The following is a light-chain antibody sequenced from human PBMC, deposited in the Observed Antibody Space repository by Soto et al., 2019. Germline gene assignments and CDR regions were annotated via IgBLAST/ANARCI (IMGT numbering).Light chain of an antibody. CDR1: QNIYINS. V-gene: IGKV3-20*01. CDR3: QKYNSAPRT. J-gene: IGKJ1*01. CDR2: GGS. Sequence: EIVLTQSPDTLSLSPGERATLSCRASQNIYINSLAWYQQRPGQAPRLLIYGGSTRATAVPDRFSGSGSGTDFALTISRLEPEDFATYYCQKYNSAPRTFGQGTKVEIK.